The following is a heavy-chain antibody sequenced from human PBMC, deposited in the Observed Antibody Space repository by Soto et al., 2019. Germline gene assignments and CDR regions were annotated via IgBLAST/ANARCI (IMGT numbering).Heavy chain of an antibody. CDR3: ARCNTVTSRWFDP. CDR1: GGSISSGGYY. J-gene: IGHJ5*02. V-gene: IGHV4-31*03. CDR2: IYYSGST. Sequence: SETLSLTCTVSGGSISSGGYYWSWIRQHPGKGLEWIGYIYYSGSTYYNPSLKSRVTISVDTSKNQFSLKLSSVTAADTAVYYCARCNTVTSRWFDPWGQGTLVTVSS. D-gene: IGHD4-4*01.